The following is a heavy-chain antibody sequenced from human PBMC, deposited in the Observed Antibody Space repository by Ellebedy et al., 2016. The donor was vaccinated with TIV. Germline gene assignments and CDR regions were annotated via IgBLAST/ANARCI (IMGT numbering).Heavy chain of an antibody. CDR1: GFSFSTYD. CDR2: IKQDGSEK. Sequence: GESLKISCAASGFSFSTYDMSWVRQAPGKGLEWVANIKQDGSEKYYADSVKGRFSISRDNTKNSLYLQMNSLTDEDTAVYYCARCYETCYLDSWGQGTLVTVSS. D-gene: IGHD5-12*01. J-gene: IGHJ4*02. CDR3: ARCYETCYLDS. V-gene: IGHV3-7*01.